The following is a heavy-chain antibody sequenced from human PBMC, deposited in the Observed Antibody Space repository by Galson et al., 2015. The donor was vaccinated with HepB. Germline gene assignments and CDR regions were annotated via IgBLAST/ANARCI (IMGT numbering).Heavy chain of an antibody. Sequence: SLRLSCAASGFTFSDYCMSWTRQAPGKGLEWVSYITSSGTTIYYADSVKGRFTISRDNAKNSLYLQMNRLRAEDTAVYYCARERVVIPPTGLDVWGQGTTVTVSS. CDR3: ARERVVIPPTGLDV. D-gene: IGHD3-3*01. CDR2: ITSSGTTI. CDR1: GFTFSDYC. V-gene: IGHV3-11*01. J-gene: IGHJ6*02.